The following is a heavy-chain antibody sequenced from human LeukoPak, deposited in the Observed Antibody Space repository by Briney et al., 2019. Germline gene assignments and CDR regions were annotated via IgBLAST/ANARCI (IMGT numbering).Heavy chain of an antibody. Sequence: GGSLRLSCAASGFTFNKYAIHWVRQAPGKGLEGVACISSAGDKKDYADSVKGRFTISRDNSKNTLFLQMNSLKLEDTAVYYCVRGPASGAFDIWGQGTMVTVSS. CDR3: VRGPASGAFDI. CDR1: GFTFNKYA. V-gene: IGHV3-30-3*01. J-gene: IGHJ3*02. CDR2: ISSAGDKK.